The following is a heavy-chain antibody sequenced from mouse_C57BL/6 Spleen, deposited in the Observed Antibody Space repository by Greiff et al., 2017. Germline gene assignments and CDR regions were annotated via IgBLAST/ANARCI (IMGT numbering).Heavy chain of an antibody. Sequence: VQLQQPGAELVKPGASVKLSCKASGYTFTSYWMQWVKQRPGQGLEWIGMIHPNSGSTNYNEKFKSKATLTVDKSSSTAYMQLSSLTSEDSAVYYCASYTIVDFDYWGQGTTLTVSS. J-gene: IGHJ2*01. CDR1: GYTFTSYW. CDR3: ASYTIVDFDY. V-gene: IGHV1-64*01. D-gene: IGHD1-1*01. CDR2: IHPNSGST.